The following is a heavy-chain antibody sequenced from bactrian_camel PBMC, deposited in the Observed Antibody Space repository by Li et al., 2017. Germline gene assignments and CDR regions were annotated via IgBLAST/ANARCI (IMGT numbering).Heavy chain of an antibody. Sequence: HVQLVESGGGSVQAGGSLRLSCEVSGYTDSSNCMGWFRQTPEKERDGVACISAGGGTTYYADSVKGRFTIYRDNSKNTVYLHMDSLKPEDTAMYICAAGRWYGTRWNSPPLYDYWGQGTQVTVS. J-gene: IGHJ4*01. CDR1: GYTDSSNC. CDR3: AAGRWYGTRWNSPPLYDY. V-gene: IGHV3S1*01. D-gene: IGHD6*01. CDR2: ISAGGGTT.